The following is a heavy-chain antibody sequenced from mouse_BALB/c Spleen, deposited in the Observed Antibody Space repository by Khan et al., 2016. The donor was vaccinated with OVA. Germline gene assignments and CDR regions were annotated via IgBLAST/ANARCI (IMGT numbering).Heavy chain of an antibody. J-gene: IGHJ1*01. CDR2: ILPGSSST. V-gene: IGHV1-9*01. CDR1: GYTFSSYW. D-gene: IGHD2-1*01. Sequence: QVRLQQSGAELMKPGASVKISCKATGYTFSSYWIEWIKQRPGHGLEWIGEILPGSSSTNYNEKFKGKATFTADTSSNTAYMQLSSLTSEDSAFYCCARYGNHWYVDVWSAGTTVTVSS. CDR3: ARYGNHWYVDV.